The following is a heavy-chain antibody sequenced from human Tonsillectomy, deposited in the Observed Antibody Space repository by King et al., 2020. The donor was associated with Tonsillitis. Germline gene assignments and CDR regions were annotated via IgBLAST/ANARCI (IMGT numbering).Heavy chain of an antibody. CDR2: IYSSGST. CDR1: GGSISSYY. D-gene: IGHD3-22*01. J-gene: IGHJ4*02. Sequence: VQLQESGPGLVKPSETLSLTCTVSGGSISSYYWSWIRQPAGKGLEWIGRIYSSGSTNYNPSLKRRVTMSVHTAKNKFSLKLSSVTAAETAVYFCARGDYFDTSGYYPPFDHWGQGTLVTVSS. V-gene: IGHV4-4*07. CDR3: ARGDYFDTSGYYPPFDH.